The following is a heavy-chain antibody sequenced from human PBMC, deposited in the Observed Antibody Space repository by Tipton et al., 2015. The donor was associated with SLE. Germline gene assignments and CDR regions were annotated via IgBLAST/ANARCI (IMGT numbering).Heavy chain of an antibody. CDR2: IHYGGTT. D-gene: IGHD3-16*01. J-gene: IGHJ3*02. CDR3: ARDQPGGLPSDAFDI. CDR1: GGSISSKISY. V-gene: IGHV4-39*07. Sequence: GLVKPSETLSLTCSVSGGSISSKISYWGWIRQPPGKGLEWIASIHYGGTTYYNPSLKSRVTISVDMSKNQFSLKLSSVTAADTAVYYCARDQPGGLPSDAFDIWGQGTMVTVSS.